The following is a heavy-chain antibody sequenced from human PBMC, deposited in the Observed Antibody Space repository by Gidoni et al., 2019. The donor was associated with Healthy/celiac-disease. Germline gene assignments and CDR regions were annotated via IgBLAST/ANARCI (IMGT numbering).Heavy chain of an antibody. CDR2: ISGSGGST. Sequence: EVQLLEPGGGWVQPGGSMRLSCAAPGFTFSSYAMSCVRQAPGKGLEWVSAISGSGGSTYYADSVKGRFTISRDNPKNTLYLQMNSLGAEDTAVYYCAKAPIGYSYGAQTQNYWGQGTLVTVSS. V-gene: IGHV3-23*01. J-gene: IGHJ4*02. D-gene: IGHD5-18*01. CDR3: AKAPIGYSYGAQTQNY. CDR1: GFTFSSYA.